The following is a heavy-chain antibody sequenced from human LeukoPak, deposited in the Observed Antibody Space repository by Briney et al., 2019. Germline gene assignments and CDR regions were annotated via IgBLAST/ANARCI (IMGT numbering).Heavy chain of an antibody. J-gene: IGHJ4*02. Sequence: SETLSLTCTVSGGSISSHYWSWIRQPPGKGLEWIGYIYYSESTNYNPSLKSRVTISVDTSKNQFSLKLSSVTAADTAVYYCARWAAEYCSSTSRYLGDGYNFDYWGQGTLVTVSS. CDR2: IYYSEST. V-gene: IGHV4-59*11. CDR1: GGSISSHY. D-gene: IGHD2-2*01. CDR3: ARWAAEYCSSTSRYLGDGYNFDY.